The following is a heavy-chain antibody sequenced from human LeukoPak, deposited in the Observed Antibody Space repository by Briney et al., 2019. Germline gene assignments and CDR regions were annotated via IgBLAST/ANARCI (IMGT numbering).Heavy chain of an antibody. CDR2: LSYTGKT. J-gene: IGHJ4*02. Sequence: PSETLSLTCVVSGASVSSSHWNWIRQLPGKGLEWIGCLSYTGKTDYNPSLTSRVTILLDTSKNQVSLKLRSVTAADTAVYYCSEGYFEPFDHWGQGTLVTVSS. V-gene: IGHV4-59*02. CDR3: SEGYFEPFDH. D-gene: IGHD2/OR15-2a*01. CDR1: GASVSSSH.